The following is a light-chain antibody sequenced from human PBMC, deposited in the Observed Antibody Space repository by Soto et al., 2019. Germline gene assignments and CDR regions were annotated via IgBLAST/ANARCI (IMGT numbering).Light chain of an antibody. Sequence: DIQMTQSPSTLSASVGDRVTVTCRASQSIINWLAWYQQKPGKAPNRLIYDASNLDSGVPSRFSGSGSGTEFTLTISSLQPDDFATYYCQQYDSFPYTFGQGTKLEIK. CDR1: QSIINW. J-gene: IGKJ2*01. V-gene: IGKV1-5*01. CDR3: QQYDSFPYT. CDR2: DAS.